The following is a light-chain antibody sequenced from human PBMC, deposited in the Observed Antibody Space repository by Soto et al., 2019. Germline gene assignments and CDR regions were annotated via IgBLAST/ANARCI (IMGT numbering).Light chain of an antibody. CDR1: QSFSSSY. CDR2: GAS. CDR3: QQYGASRTWT. V-gene: IGKV3-20*01. J-gene: IGKJ1*01. Sequence: EIVLTQSPGTLALSPGDRATLSCRASQSFSSSYLAWYQQKPGQAPRLLIYGASSRATGIPDRFSGSGSGTDFTLTISRLEPEDFAVYYCQQYGASRTWTFGQGTKVKIK.